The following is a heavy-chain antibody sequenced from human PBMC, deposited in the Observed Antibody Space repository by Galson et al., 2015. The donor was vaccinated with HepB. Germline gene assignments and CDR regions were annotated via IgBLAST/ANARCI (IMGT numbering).Heavy chain of an antibody. D-gene: IGHD3-3*01. CDR1: GGTFSSYA. Sequence: SVKVSCKASGGTFSSYAISWVRQAPGQGLEWMGGIIPIFGTANYAQKFQGRVTITADESTSTAYMELSSLRSEDTAVYYCARTRGDDFWSGYPRALVFQHWGQGTLVTVSS. V-gene: IGHV1-69*13. CDR2: IIPIFGTA. J-gene: IGHJ1*01. CDR3: ARTRGDDFWSGYPRALVFQH.